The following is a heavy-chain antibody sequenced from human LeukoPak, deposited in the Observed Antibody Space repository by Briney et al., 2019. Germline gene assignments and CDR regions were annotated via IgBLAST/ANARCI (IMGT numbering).Heavy chain of an antibody. CDR2: IGIDSGNT. Sequence: PGGSLRLSCAASGFIFNDYSMNWVRQAPGKGLEWISYIGIDSGNTKYADSVKGRFTISGDNAKSSLYLQMNSLRVEDTAVYYCARDRNYAFDNWGQGTLVTVSS. CDR3: ARDRNYAFDN. CDR1: GFIFNDYS. D-gene: IGHD4-11*01. V-gene: IGHV3-48*04. J-gene: IGHJ4*02.